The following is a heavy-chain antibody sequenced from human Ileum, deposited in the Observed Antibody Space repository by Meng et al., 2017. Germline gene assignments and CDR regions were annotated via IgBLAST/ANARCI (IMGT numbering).Heavy chain of an antibody. CDR2: MNLGGSP. V-gene: IGHV4-4*02. Sequence: QVTLQEAGPGLVEPSGTLSLPGAVSGRSISSSDWWSWVRQPPGKGLEWIAEMNLGGSPNYNPSLKSRVTMSVDKSNDHLSLQLTSVTAADTAVYYCAHIFDSWGQGTLVTVSS. J-gene: IGHJ4*02. CDR3: AHIFDS. CDR1: GRSISSSDW.